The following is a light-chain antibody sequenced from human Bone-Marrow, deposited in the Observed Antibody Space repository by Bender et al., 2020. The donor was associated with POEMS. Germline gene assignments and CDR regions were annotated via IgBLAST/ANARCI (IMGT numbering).Light chain of an antibody. CDR2: DVS. CDR3: SAYAGSNNAL. J-gene: IGLJ2*01. V-gene: IGLV2-14*03. Sequence: QSALTQSASVSGSPGQSIIISCTGTSSDVGGYHFVSWYQQHPGKAPKLMIYDVSNRPSGVSHRFSGFKSANTASLTISGLQAEDEADYYCSAYAGSNNALFGGGTKLTVL. CDR1: SSDVGGYHF.